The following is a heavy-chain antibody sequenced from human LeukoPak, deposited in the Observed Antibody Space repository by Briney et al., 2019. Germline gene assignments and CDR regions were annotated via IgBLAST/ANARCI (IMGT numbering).Heavy chain of an antibody. CDR3: AKASSAGYSYGKDY. D-gene: IGHD5-18*01. CDR2: ISYDGSNK. Sequence: GRSLRLSCAASGFTFSSYGMHWVRQAPGKGLEWVAVISYDGSNKYYADSVKGRFTISRDNSKNTLYLQMNSLRAEDTAVYYCAKASSAGYSYGKDYWGQGTLVTVSS. J-gene: IGHJ4*02. V-gene: IGHV3-30*18. CDR1: GFTFSSYG.